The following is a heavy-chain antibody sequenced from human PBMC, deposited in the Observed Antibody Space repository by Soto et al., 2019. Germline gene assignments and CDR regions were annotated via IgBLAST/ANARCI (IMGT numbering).Heavy chain of an antibody. D-gene: IGHD3-10*01. J-gene: IGHJ4*02. CDR3: AKASGSTWVVYFDY. CDR1: GFTFSSYV. V-gene: IGHV3-23*01. Sequence: GGSLRLSCAASGFTFSSYVMTWVRQVPGKGLEWVSRISGSGASTYYADSVKGRVTISRDNSKNTLYLQMNSLRAEDTAVYYCAKASGSTWVVYFDYWGQGTLVTVSS. CDR2: ISGSGAST.